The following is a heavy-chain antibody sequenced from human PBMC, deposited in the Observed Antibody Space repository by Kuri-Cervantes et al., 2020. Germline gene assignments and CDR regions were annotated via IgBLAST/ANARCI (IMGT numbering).Heavy chain of an antibody. Sequence: GESLKISCAASGFTFRSYGIHWVRQAPGKGLEWVAVIWYDGSNQYYADPVRGRFTISRDNSKNTVYLQMNSLRAEDTAVYYCTRDWAGRFDYWGRGTLVTVSS. CDR3: TRDWAGRFDY. D-gene: IGHD3-16*01. CDR1: GFTFRSYG. J-gene: IGHJ4*02. CDR2: IWYDGSNQ. V-gene: IGHV3-33*01.